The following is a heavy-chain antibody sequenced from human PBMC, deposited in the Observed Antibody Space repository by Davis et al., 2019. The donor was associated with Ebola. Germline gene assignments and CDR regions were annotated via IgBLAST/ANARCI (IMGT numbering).Heavy chain of an antibody. CDR2: INAGNGNT. CDR1: GYTFTSYA. J-gene: IGHJ4*02. Sequence: ASVKVSCKASGYTFTSYAMHWVRQAPGQRLEWMGWINAGNGNTKYSQKFQGRVTITADKSTSTAYMELSSLRSEDTAVYYCARDTYSGSYGVDYWGQGTLVTVSS. V-gene: IGHV1-3*01. CDR3: ARDTYSGSYGVDY. D-gene: IGHD1-26*01.